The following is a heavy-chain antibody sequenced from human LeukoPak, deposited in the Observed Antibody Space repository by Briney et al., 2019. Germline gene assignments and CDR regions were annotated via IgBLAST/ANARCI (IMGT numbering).Heavy chain of an antibody. CDR2: INNGGST. V-gene: IGHV4-34*01. CDR3: ARGQHYYGSGRECYMDV. CDR1: GGTFSGYY. Sequence: YPSETLSLTCAVYGGTFSGYYWSWIRQPPGKGLEWIGEINNGGSTNYNPSLKSRVNISVDTSMNQFSLKLSSVTTADTAVYYCARGQHYYGSGRECYMDVWGKGTTVTVSS. D-gene: IGHD3-10*01. J-gene: IGHJ6*03.